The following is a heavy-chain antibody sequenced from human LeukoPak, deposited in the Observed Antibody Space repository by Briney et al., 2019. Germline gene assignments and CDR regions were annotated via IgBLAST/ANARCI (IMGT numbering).Heavy chain of an antibody. CDR3: ASGTYRLGDY. CDR1: GFTFSSYW. Sequence: GGSLRLSCAASGFTFSSYWIHWVRQAPGKGLVWVSRINTDGSTTNYADSVKGRFTISRDNAKNSLYLQMNSLRAEDRAVYYCASGTYRLGDYWGQGTLVAVSS. CDR2: INTDGSTT. D-gene: IGHD3-10*01. V-gene: IGHV3-74*01. J-gene: IGHJ4*02.